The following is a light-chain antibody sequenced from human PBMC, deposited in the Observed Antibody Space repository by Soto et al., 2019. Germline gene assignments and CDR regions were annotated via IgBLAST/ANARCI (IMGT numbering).Light chain of an antibody. CDR2: DAS. CDR3: QHRSKWPPWS. CDR1: QGVSTY. V-gene: IGKV3-11*01. J-gene: IGKJ1*01. Sequence: EIVLTQSPASLSLSPGERATLSCRASQGVSTYLAWYQQKPGQAPRLLIYDASRRATGTPARFSGSGSGTDFTLTIISLEPEDLGVYFCQHRSKWPPWSFGQGTKVEIK.